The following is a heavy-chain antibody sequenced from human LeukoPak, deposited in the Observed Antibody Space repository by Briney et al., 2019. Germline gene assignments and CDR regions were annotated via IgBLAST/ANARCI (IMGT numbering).Heavy chain of an antibody. CDR2: INPNSGGT. CDR3: ARGAGLPAAIPGGYNWFDP. CDR1: GYTFTGYY. J-gene: IGHJ5*02. D-gene: IGHD2-2*02. V-gene: IGHV1-2*02. Sequence: ASVKVSCKASGYTFTGYYMHWVRHAPGQGLEWMGWINPNSGGTNYAQTSQGRVTMTRDTSISTAYMELSMLRSDDTAPYYLARGAGLPAAIPGGYNWFDPWGQGTLVTVSS.